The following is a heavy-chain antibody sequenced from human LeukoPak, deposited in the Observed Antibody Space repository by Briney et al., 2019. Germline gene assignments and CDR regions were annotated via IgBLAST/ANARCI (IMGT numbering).Heavy chain of an antibody. CDR1: GGSISSGDYY. CDR2: IYYSGST. J-gene: IGHJ4*02. CDR3: AREYYYDSSGYYFDY. V-gene: IGHV4-30-4*08. Sequence: SETLSLTCTVSGGSISSGDYYWSWIRQPPGKGLEWIWYIYYSGSTYYNPSLKSRVTISVDTSKNQFSLKLSSVTAADTAVYYCAREYYYDSSGYYFDYWGQGTLVTVSS. D-gene: IGHD3-22*01.